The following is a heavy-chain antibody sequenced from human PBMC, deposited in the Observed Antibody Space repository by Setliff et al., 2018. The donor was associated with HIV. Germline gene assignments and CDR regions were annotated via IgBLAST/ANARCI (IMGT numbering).Heavy chain of an antibody. J-gene: IGHJ3*02. CDR2: TSASSSYI. CDR1: GFIFNDYY. V-gene: IGHV3-11*05. CDR3: VRDKWLVPDTFDI. Sequence: GGSLRLSCAASGFIFNDYYMNWIRQAPGKGLEWVSYTSASSSYIQYADSVKGRFTISRDNAKNTLYLQMNNLRGEDTAIYYCVRDKWLVPDTFDIWGQRTMVTVSS. D-gene: IGHD6-19*01.